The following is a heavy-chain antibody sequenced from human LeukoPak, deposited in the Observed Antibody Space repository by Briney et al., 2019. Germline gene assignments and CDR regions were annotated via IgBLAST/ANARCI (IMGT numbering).Heavy chain of an antibody. CDR3: AKDSPGGSGWYGYPDY. D-gene: IGHD6-19*01. J-gene: IGHJ4*02. CDR1: GFTVSSNY. V-gene: IGHV3-53*01. Sequence: PGGSLRLSCAASGFTVSSNYMSWVRQAPGKGLEWVSVIYSGGSTYYADSVEGRFTISRDNSKNTLYLQMNSLRAEDTAVYYCAKDSPGGSGWYGYPDYWGQGTLVTVSS. CDR2: IYSGGST.